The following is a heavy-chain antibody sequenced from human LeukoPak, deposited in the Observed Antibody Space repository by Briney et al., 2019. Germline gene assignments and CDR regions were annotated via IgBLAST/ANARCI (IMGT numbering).Heavy chain of an antibody. V-gene: IGHV4-59*12. D-gene: IGHD2-2*01. Sequence: SETLSLTCTVSGGSISSYYWSWIQQPPGKGLEWIGYIYHSGSTNYNPSLKSRVTISVDTSKNQFSLKLSSVTAADTAVYYCASHVRYCSSTSCPNWFDPWGQGTLVTVSS. CDR1: GGSISSYY. CDR3: ASHVRYCSSTSCPNWFDP. J-gene: IGHJ5*02. CDR2: IYHSGST.